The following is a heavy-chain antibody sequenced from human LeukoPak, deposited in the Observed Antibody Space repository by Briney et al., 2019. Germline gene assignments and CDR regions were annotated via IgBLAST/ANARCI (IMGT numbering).Heavy chain of an antibody. J-gene: IGHJ4*02. CDR2: FYYSGNT. V-gene: IGHV4-31*03. Sequence: PSQTLSLTCTVSGGSISSGDNYWTWIRQLPGKGLEWIGYFYYSGNTYYNPSLKSRLTISVDTSKNQFSLELSSVTAADTAVYYCARGGVGATGYFDCWGRGSLVTVSS. CDR3: ARGGVGATGYFDC. D-gene: IGHD1-26*01. CDR1: GGSISSGDNY.